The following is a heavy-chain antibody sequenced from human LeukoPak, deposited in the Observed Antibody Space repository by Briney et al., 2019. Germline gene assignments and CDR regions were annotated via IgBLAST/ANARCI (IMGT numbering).Heavy chain of an antibody. CDR3: ARPTMTTVSGDTVYYYYGMDV. Sequence: GESLKISCKSSGYSFTSYWIGWVRQMPGKGLEWMGIIYPGDSDTRYSPSFQGQVTISADKSISTAYLQSSSLKASDTAMYYCARPTMTTVSGDTVYYYYGMDVWGQGTTVTVSS. D-gene: IGHD4-17*01. CDR1: GYSFTSYW. V-gene: IGHV5-51*01. CDR2: IYPGDSDT. J-gene: IGHJ6*02.